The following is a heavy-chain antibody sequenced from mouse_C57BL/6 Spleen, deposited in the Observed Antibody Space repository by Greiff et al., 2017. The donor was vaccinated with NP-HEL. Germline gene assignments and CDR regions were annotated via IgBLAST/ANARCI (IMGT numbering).Heavy chain of an antibody. CDR1: GYTFTSYW. D-gene: IGHD3-1*01. CDR2: IDPSDSET. J-gene: IGHJ4*01. Sequence: QVQLKQPGAELVRPGSSVKLSCKASGYTFTSYWMHWVKQRPIQGLEWIGNIDPSDSETHYNQKFKDKATLTVDKSSSTAYMQLSSLTSEDSAVYYCASSRGYDDAMDYWGQGTSVTVSS. V-gene: IGHV1-52*01. CDR3: ASSRGYDDAMDY.